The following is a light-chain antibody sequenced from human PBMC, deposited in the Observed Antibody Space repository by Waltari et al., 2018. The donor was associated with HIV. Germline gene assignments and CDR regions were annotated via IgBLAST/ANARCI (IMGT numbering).Light chain of an antibody. CDR1: NSNIGNNY. CDR2: RNN. V-gene: IGLV1-47*01. CDR3: ATWDDNLSGWV. J-gene: IGLJ3*02. Sequence: QSVLTQPPSASATPGQRVTISCSGTNSNIGNNYVYWYHQHPGPAPKVLIYRNNYRPSGVPDRFSGSKSGTSASLAISGLRSEDEADYYCATWDDNLSGWVFGGGTKLTVL.